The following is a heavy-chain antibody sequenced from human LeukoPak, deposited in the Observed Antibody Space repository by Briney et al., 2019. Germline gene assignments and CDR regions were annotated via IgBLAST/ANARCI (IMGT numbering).Heavy chain of an antibody. J-gene: IGHJ5*02. V-gene: IGHV4-59*01. CDR3: ARSVRQQLAP. D-gene: IGHD6-13*01. CDR1: GGSISSYY. Sequence: SETLSLTCAVSGGSISSYYWSWIRQPPGKGLEWIGYIYYSGSTNYNPSLKSRVTISVDTSKNQFSLKLSSVTAADTAVYYCARSVRQQLAPWGQGTLVTVSS. CDR2: IYYSGST.